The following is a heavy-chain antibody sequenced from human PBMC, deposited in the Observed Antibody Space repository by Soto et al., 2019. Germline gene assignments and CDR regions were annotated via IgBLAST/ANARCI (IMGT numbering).Heavy chain of an antibody. Sequence: GASVKVSCKASGYTFTSYAMHWVRQARGQRLEWMGWINAGNGNTKYSQKFQGRVTITRDTSASTAYMELSSLRSEDTAVYYCASYSPSGTGYYYMDVWGKGTTVTVSS. CDR3: ASYSPSGTGYYYMDV. CDR1: GYTFTSYA. J-gene: IGHJ6*03. CDR2: INAGNGNT. D-gene: IGHD1-1*01. V-gene: IGHV1-3*01.